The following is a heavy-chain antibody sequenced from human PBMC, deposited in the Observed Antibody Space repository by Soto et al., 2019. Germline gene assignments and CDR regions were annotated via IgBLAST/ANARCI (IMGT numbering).Heavy chain of an antibody. CDR1: GFTFSSYA. V-gene: IGHV3-30-3*01. CDR2: ISYDGSNK. J-gene: IGHJ4*02. D-gene: IGHD4-4*01. CDR3: ARGQSKGFDY. Sequence: QVQLVESGGGVVQPGRSLRLSCVASGFTFSSYAMHWVRQAPGKGLEWVAVISYDGSNKYYADSVKGRFTISRDNSKNTLYLQMNSLRAEDTAVYYCARGQSKGFDYWGQGTLVTVSS.